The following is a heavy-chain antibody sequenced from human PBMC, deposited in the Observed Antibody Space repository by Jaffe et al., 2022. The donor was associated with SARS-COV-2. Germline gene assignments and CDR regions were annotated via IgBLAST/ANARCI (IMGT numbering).Heavy chain of an antibody. Sequence: EVQLVESGGGLVQPGRSLRLSCAASGFTFDDYAMHWVRQAPGKGLEWVSGISWNSGSIGYADSVKGRFTISRDNAKNSLYLQMNSLRAEDTALYYCAKSPWRGGMLFDYWGQGTLVTVSS. CDR2: ISWNSGSI. CDR1: GFTFDDYA. D-gene: IGHD2-8*01. CDR3: AKSPWRGGMLFDY. V-gene: IGHV3-9*01. J-gene: IGHJ4*02.